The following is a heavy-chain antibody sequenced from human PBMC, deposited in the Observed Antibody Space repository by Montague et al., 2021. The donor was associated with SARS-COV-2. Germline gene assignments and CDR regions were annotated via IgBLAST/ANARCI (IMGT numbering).Heavy chain of an antibody. CDR3: ARRTDILTGYYDY. V-gene: IGHV4-61*10. D-gene: IGHD3-9*01. Sequence: SETLSLTCTVSGGSISSGSYYWSWIRQPAGKGLEWIGYIYSSGGTNYNPSLKSRVTLSLDAAKNHFSLRLSSVTAADTAVYYCARRTDILTGYYDYWGQGTLVTVSS. CDR2: IYSSGGT. CDR1: GGSISSGSYY. J-gene: IGHJ4*02.